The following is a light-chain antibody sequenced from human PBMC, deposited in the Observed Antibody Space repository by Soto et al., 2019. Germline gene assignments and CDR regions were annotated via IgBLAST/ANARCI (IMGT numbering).Light chain of an antibody. CDR2: DVN. CDR1: SSDVGRYNY. CDR3: SSFTTSSTFV. V-gene: IGLV2-14*03. J-gene: IGLJ1*01. Sequence: QSALAQPASVSGSRGQSITISCTGTSSDVGRYNYVSWFQQHPGKVPKLIIYDVNTSPSGVSDRFSGSKSGNTASLTISGLQPEDEADYYCSSFTTSSTFVFGTGTKVTVL.